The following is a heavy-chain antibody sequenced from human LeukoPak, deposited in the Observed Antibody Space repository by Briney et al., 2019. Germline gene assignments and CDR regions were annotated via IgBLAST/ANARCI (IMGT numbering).Heavy chain of an antibody. CDR2: ISGSGGST. J-gene: IGHJ4*02. Sequence: QPGGSLRLSCAASGFTFSSYAMSWVRQAPGKGLEWVSAISGSGGSTYYADSVKGRFTISRDNSKNTPYLQMNSLRAEDTAVYYRAKDPNPFHSSSWYLDYWGQGTLVTVSS. D-gene: IGHD6-13*01. CDR1: GFTFSSYA. CDR3: AKDPNPFHSSSWYLDY. V-gene: IGHV3-23*01.